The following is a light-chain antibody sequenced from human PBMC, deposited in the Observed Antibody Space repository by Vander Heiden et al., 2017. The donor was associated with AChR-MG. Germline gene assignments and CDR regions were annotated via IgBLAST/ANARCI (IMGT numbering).Light chain of an antibody. CDR1: QGISTY. CDR2: GAS. J-gene: IGKJ1*01. CDR3: QQGHSPLRA. V-gene: IGKV1-39*01. Sequence: DIQMTQCPSSLSASVGDRVTITCRASQGISTYLNWYQQKPGKAPNLLINGASSLPSGVPSRFSGSGSGTDFTLTVSRLQPEDFATYYCQQGHSPLRAFGQGTKVEI.